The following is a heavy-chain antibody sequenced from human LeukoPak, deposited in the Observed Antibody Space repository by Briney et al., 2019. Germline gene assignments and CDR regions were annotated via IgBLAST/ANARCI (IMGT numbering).Heavy chain of an antibody. CDR3: AKGGTTVVTRNAFDI. CDR2: IRYDGSNK. V-gene: IGHV3-30*02. Sequence: GGSLRLSCAASGFTFSSYGMHWVRQAPGKGLEWVAFIRYDGSNKYYADSVKGRFTISRDNSKNTLYLQMNSLRAEDTAVYYCAKGGTTVVTRNAFDIWGQGTMVTVSS. D-gene: IGHD4-23*01. J-gene: IGHJ3*02. CDR1: GFTFSSYG.